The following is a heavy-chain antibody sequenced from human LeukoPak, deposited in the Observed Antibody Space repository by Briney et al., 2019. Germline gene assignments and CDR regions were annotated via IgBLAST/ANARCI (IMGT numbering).Heavy chain of an antibody. CDR3: AKDRVGGALEL. CDR2: INQDGTEK. J-gene: IGHJ4*02. D-gene: IGHD2-21*01. Sequence: GGSLRLSCAASGFTFTTYWMSWVRQLPGKGLEWVANINQDGTEKYYVDSVKGRFTISRDNAKNSLYLQMNSLTVEDTALYYCAKDRVGGALELWGQGTLATVSS. CDR1: GFTFTTYW. V-gene: IGHV3-7*01.